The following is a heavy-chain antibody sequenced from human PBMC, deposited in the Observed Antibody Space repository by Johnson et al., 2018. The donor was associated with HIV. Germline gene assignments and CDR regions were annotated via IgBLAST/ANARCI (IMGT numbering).Heavy chain of an antibody. J-gene: IGHJ3*02. Sequence: VQLVESGGGLVQPGGSLRLSCAVSGFTFSNFAMHWVRQAPGKGLEWVSYISSRGSSIYYADSVKGRFTISRDNAKNSLYLQMNSLRAEDTAVYYCASPAAGTGGAFDIWGQGTMVTVSS. CDR3: ASPAAGTGGAFDI. CDR1: GFTFSNFA. V-gene: IGHV3-48*04. CDR2: ISSRGSSI. D-gene: IGHD3-10*01.